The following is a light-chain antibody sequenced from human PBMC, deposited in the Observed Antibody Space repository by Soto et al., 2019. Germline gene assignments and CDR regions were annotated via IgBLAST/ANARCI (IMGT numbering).Light chain of an antibody. V-gene: IGKV3-20*01. CDR2: GAS. CDR3: QQYGSSPFT. Sequence: EVVLTQSPGTLSLSPGEGATLSCKATQRVSSSYLAWYPQKPGQAPRLLIYGASGRATGIPDRFSGSGSGTDFMLTISRLEPEDFAVYFCQQYGSSPFTFGGGTKVEI. CDR1: QRVSSSY. J-gene: IGKJ4*01.